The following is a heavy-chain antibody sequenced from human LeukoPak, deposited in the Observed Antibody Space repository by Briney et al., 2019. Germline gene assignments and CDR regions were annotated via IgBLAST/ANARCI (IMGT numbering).Heavy chain of an antibody. CDR2: INAGNGNT. D-gene: IGHD3-16*02. CDR3: ARGVSWGSYRDHDAFDI. Sequence: ASVKVSCKASGYTFTSYAMHWVRQAPGQRLEWMGWINAGNGNTKYSQEFQGRVTITRDTSASTAYMELSSLRSEDMAVYYCARGVSWGSYRDHDAFDIWDQGTMVTVSS. CDR1: GYTFTSYA. V-gene: IGHV1-3*03. J-gene: IGHJ3*02.